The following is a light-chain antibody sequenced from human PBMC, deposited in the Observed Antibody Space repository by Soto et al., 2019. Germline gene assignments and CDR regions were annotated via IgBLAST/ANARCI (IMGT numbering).Light chain of an antibody. CDR1: QSISNN. CDR2: GAS. Sequence: EIVMTQSPATLSVSPGERATLSCRASQSISNNLAWYQQKRGQAPRLLIYGASTRATGIPARFSGSGSWTEITLTISSLQSEDFAVYYCQQYNNWRTFGQGTKVEI. V-gene: IGKV3-15*01. CDR3: QQYNNWRT. J-gene: IGKJ1*01.